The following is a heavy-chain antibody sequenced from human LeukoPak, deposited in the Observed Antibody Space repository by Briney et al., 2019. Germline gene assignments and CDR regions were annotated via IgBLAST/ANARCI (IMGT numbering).Heavy chain of an antibody. D-gene: IGHD3-22*01. V-gene: IGHV4-59*01. CDR1: GGSISSYY. J-gene: IGHJ3*02. CDR2: IYYSGNT. CDR3: AGVRGYDSSGYYYGAFDI. Sequence: PSETLSLTCTVSGGSISSYYWSWIRQPPGKGLEWIGYIYYSGNTNYNPSLKSRVTISVDTSKNQFSLKLSSVTAADTAVYYCAGVRGYDSSGYYYGAFDIWGQGTMVTVSS.